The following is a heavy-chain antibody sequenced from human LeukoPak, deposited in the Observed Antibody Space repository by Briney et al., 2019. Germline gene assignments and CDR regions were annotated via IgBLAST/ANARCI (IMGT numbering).Heavy chain of an antibody. V-gene: IGHV1-69*13. D-gene: IGHD2-15*01. J-gene: IGHJ5*02. CDR1: GGTFSSYA. CDR3: ARDSLVVAATGWFDP. Sequence: PVKVSCKASGGTFSSYAISWVRQAPGQGLEWMGGIIPIFGTANYAQKFQGRVTITADESTSTAYMELSSLRSEDTAVYYCARDSLVVAATGWFDPWGQGTLVTVSS. CDR2: IIPIFGTA.